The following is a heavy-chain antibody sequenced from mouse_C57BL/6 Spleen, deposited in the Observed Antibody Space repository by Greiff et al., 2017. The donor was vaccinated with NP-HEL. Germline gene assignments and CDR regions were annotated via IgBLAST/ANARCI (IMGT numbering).Heavy chain of an antibody. CDR2: IDPSDSYT. CDR1: GYTFTSYW. D-gene: IGHD1-1*01. Sequence: QVQLQQPGAELVMPGASVKLSCKASGYTFTSYWMHWVKQRPGQGLEWIGEIDPSDSYTNYNQKFKGKSTLTVDKSSSTAYMQLSSLTSEDSAVYYCARLRSSSYYCDYWGKGTTLTVSS. V-gene: IGHV1-69*01. CDR3: ARLRSSSYYCDY. J-gene: IGHJ2*01.